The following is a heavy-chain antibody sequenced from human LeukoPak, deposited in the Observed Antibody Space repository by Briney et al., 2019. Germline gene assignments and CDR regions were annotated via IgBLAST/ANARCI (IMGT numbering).Heavy chain of an antibody. CDR1: GGFISPYY. CDR3: ARRSTLFYFDY. J-gene: IGHJ4*02. Sequence: SETLSLTCTVSGGFISPYYWTWIRQSPGKGLEWIGYISASGTTDYNPSLKGRVTMSVDTSKSQFSLHLNSVTAADTAVFYCARRSTLFYFDYWGQGALVTVSS. V-gene: IGHV4-4*09. CDR2: ISASGTT.